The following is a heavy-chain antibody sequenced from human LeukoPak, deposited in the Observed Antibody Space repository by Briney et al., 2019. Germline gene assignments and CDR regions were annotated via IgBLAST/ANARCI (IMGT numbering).Heavy chain of an antibody. CDR1: GFTFNSYS. CDR2: VSYSGTTT. D-gene: IGHD6-19*01. V-gene: IGHV3-23*01. J-gene: IGHJ4*02. Sequence: GGSLRLSCAASGFTFNSYSIVWVRQAPGKGLEWVSYVSYSGTTTYYADSVKGRFTISRDNSKNTLFLQMNSLRAEDTAVYHCAKDALSGWYGYSDYWGQGTLVTVSS. CDR3: AKDALSGWYGYSDY.